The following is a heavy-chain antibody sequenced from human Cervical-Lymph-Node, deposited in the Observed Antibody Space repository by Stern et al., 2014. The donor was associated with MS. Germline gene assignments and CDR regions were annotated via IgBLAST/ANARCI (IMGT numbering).Heavy chain of an antibody. Sequence: EVQLVESGAEVKKPGESLKISCEASGYLFDDYWIGWVRQMSGRGLELVAIIFPRDSNTRYSPSVQGQVTISTDKSTSTPYLPRSSLKAADTAMYYGARSPATPSGYDRFDYWGQGALVTVSS. J-gene: IGHJ4*02. CDR1: GYLFDDYW. V-gene: IGHV5-51*03. CDR3: ARSPATPSGYDRFDY. D-gene: IGHD5-12*01. CDR2: IFPRDSNT.